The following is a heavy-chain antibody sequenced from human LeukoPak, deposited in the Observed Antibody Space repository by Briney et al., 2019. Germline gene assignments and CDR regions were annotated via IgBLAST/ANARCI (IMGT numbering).Heavy chain of an antibody. J-gene: IGHJ4*02. Sequence: GGSLRLSCAASGFTFSNAWMSWVRQAPGKGLEWVGRIKSKTDGGTTDYAAPVKGRFTISRDDSKNTLYLQMNSLKTEDTAVYYCTTDPTSYVDTAMAQFDYWGQGTLVTVSS. CDR1: GFTFSNAW. D-gene: IGHD5-18*01. CDR2: IKSKTDGGTT. CDR3: TTDPTSYVDTAMAQFDY. V-gene: IGHV3-15*01.